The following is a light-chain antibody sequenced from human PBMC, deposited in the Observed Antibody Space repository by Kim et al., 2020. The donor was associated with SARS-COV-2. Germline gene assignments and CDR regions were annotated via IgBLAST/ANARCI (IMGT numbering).Light chain of an antibody. V-gene: IGKV1-27*01. J-gene: IGKJ2*01. CDR3: QNYNVAPYT. Sequence: SASVGDRVTVTCRASQPIAKDLAWYQQKPGKAPILLIYAASALHTGVPSRFSGSGSETEFTLTISSLQPDDVATYFCQNYNVAPYTFGQGTKLEI. CDR1: QPIAKD. CDR2: AAS.